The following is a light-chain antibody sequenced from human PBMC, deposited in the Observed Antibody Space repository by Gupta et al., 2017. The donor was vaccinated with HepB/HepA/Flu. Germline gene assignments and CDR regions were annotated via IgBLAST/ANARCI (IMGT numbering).Light chain of an antibody. CDR3: RQKGSSPLWT. J-gene: IGKJ1*01. CDR1: QSASSSY. CDR2: GAS. Sequence: EIALTQSPGTLSWSPGERATLPCRASQSASSSYLAWYQQKPGQAPRLLIDGASSTATGIPDRFSGSGSGTDFALTISRLEPEDFAVYYCRQKGSSPLWTFGEGTKVEIK. V-gene: IGKV3-20*01.